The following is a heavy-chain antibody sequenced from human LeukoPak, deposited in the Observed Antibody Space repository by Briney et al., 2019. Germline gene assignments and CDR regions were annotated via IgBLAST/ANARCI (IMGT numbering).Heavy chain of an antibody. J-gene: IGHJ4*02. V-gene: IGHV3-30-3*01. CDR2: VSYDGTKN. CDR1: GFTFNTYA. Sequence: GGSLRLSCATSGFTFNTYAIHWVRQAPGKGLEWVAVVSYDGTKNYYADSVKGRFTISRDNAKSSLYLQMNSLSAEDTAVYYCASFMTTVTIPDYWGQGTLVTVSS. D-gene: IGHD4-17*01. CDR3: ASFMTTVTIPDY.